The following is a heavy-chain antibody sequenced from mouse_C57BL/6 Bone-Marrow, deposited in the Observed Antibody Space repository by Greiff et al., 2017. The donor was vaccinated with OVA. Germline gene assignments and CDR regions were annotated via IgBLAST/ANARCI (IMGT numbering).Heavy chain of an antibody. V-gene: IGHV1-81*01. CDR1: GYTFTSYG. CDR3: ARGPAQALYYFDY. J-gene: IGHJ2*01. CDR2: IYPRSGNT. D-gene: IGHD3-2*02. Sequence: VQLQESGAELARPGASVKLSCKASGYTFTSYGISWVKQRTGQGLEWIGEIYPRSGNTYYNEKFKGKATLTADKSSSTAYMELRSLTSEDSAVYFCARGPAQALYYFDYWGQGTTLTVSS.